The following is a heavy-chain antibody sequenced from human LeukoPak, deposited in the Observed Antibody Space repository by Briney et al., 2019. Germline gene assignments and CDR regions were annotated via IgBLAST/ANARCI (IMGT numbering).Heavy chain of an antibody. CDR3: ARSVSWGLLVRDDAFDI. Sequence: ETVSLTCTVSGGSISSYHWIWIRQPPGKGLEWIGYIHYSGSTNYNPSLKSRATTSVDTSKKQFSLKLRSVTAADTAVYYCARSVSWGLLVRDDAFDIWGQGTMVTVSS. V-gene: IGHV4-59*08. D-gene: IGHD2-21*01. CDR2: IHYSGST. J-gene: IGHJ3*02. CDR1: GGSISSYH.